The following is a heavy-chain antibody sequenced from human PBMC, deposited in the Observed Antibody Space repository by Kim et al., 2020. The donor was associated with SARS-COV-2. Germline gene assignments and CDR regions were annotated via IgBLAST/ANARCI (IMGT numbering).Heavy chain of an antibody. J-gene: IGHJ4*02. CDR2: INDSGST. Sequence: SETLSLTCAVYGGSFSGHYWTWIRQPPGKGLEWIGEINDSGSTNYNPPLKSRLTISVDTSKNQFTLKLRSVTAADTAVYYCARAHGSGSSSGLPDHWGQG. V-gene: IGHV4-34*01. D-gene: IGHD3-10*01. CDR3: ARAHGSGSSSGLPDH. CDR1: GGSFSGHY.